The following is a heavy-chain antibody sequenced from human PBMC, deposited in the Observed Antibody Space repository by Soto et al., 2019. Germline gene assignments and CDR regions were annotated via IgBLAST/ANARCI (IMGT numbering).Heavy chain of an antibody. Sequence: ASVKVSCKASGGTFSSYAISWVRQAPGQGLEWMGGIIPIFGTANYAQKFQGRVTITADESTSTAYMELSSLRSEDTAVYYCAIAEWLLPTYYYYYGMDVWGQGTTVTVSS. CDR2: IIPIFGTA. CDR3: AIAEWLLPTYYYYYGMDV. J-gene: IGHJ6*02. D-gene: IGHD3-3*01. V-gene: IGHV1-69*13. CDR1: GGTFSSYA.